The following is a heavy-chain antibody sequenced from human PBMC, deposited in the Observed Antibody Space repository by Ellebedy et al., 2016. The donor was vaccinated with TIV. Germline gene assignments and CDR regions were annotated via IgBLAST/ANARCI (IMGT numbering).Heavy chain of an antibody. Sequence: MPSETLSLTCTVYDGSISRYYWSWIRHPPGKGLEWIGYIYYNGSTNSNTSLKSRVNLSVDTSKNQFSLRLSSVTAADTAVYHCARALGSGMFDYWGQGTLVTVSS. CDR2: IYYNGST. D-gene: IGHD3-10*02. V-gene: IGHV4-59*01. CDR3: ARALGSGMFDY. J-gene: IGHJ4*02. CDR1: DGSISRYY.